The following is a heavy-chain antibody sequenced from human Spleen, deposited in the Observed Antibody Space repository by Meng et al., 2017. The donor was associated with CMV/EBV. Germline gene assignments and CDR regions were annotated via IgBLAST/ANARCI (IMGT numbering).Heavy chain of an antibody. V-gene: IGHV4-61*08. CDR3: ARVSDWSGYFGVDY. D-gene: IGHD3-3*01. CDR1: GGSVSGGGHY. Sequence: SETLSLTCTVSGGSVSGGGHYWSWIRQHPGKGLEWIGYIYDSGSTDYNPSLKSRVTISVDTSKNQFSLKLSSVTAADTAVYYCARVSDWSGYFGVDYWGQGTLVTVSS. J-gene: IGHJ4*02. CDR2: IYDSGST.